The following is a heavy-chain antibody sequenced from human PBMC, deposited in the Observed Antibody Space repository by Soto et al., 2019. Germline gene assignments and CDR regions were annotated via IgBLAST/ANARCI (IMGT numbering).Heavy chain of an antibody. CDR2: ISYDGSNK. CDR3: ARDGGPMTTTPVGMDV. D-gene: IGHD4-4*01. V-gene: IGHV3-30-3*01. Sequence: QVQLVESGGGVVQPGRSLRLSCAASGFTFSSYAMHWVRQAPGKGLEWVAVISYDGSNKYYADSVKGRFTISRDNSKSTLYLQMNSLRAEDTAVYYCARDGGPMTTTPVGMDVWGQGTTVTVSS. CDR1: GFTFSSYA. J-gene: IGHJ6*02.